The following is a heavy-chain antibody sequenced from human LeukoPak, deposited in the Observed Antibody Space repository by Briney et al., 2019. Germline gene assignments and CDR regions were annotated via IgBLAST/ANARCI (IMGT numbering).Heavy chain of an antibody. V-gene: IGHV4-59*01. D-gene: IGHD4-17*01. CDR2: IYYSGST. CDR3: ARRKARFTVTTPNWFDP. J-gene: IGHJ5*02. CDR1: GGSISSYY. Sequence: PSETLSLTCTVSGGSISSYYWSWIRQPPGKGLEWIGYIYYSGSTNYNPSLKSRVTISVDTSKNQFSLKLSSVTAADTAVYYCARRKARFTVTTPNWFDPWGQGTLVTVSS.